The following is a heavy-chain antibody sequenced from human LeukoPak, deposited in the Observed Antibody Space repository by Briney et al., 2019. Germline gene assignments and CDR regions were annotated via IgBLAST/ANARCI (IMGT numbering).Heavy chain of an antibody. CDR3: ARDPPIAVAGIGGGGAFDI. CDR1: GYTFTSYY. Sequence: ASVKVSCKASGYTFTSYYMHWVRQAPGQGLEWMGIINPSGGSTSYAQKFQGRVTMTRDTSTSTVYMELSSLRSEDTAAYYCARDPPIAVAGIGGGGAFDIWGQGTMVTVSS. J-gene: IGHJ3*02. D-gene: IGHD6-19*01. V-gene: IGHV1-46*01. CDR2: INPSGGST.